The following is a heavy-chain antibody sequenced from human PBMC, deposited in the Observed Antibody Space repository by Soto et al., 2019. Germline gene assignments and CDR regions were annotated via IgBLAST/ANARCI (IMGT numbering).Heavy chain of an antibody. CDR2: IYYSGST. V-gene: IGHV4-39*01. Sequence: QLQLQESGPGLVKPSETLSLTCTVSGGSISSSSYYWGWIRQPPGKGLEWIGSIYYSGSTYYNPSLKSRVTISVDTSKNQFSLKLSSGTAADTAVYYCARLPHYGSGSYGRYGMDVWGQGTTVTVSS. J-gene: IGHJ6*02. CDR1: GGSISSSSYY. D-gene: IGHD3-10*01. CDR3: ARLPHYGSGSYGRYGMDV.